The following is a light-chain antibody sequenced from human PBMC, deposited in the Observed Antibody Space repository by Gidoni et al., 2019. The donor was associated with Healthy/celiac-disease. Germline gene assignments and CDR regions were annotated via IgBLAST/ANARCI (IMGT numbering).Light chain of an antibody. CDR3: QHYANLPRT. CDR2: GSS. V-gene: IGKV1-33*01. Sequence: QMTQSPSSLSASVGDRVTITCQASQDISNYLNWYQQKPGKAPKLLIYGSSNLETGVPSRFSGSGSGTDFTFTIRRLQPEDIATYYCQHYANLPRTFGQGTKVEIK. CDR1: QDISNY. J-gene: IGKJ1*01.